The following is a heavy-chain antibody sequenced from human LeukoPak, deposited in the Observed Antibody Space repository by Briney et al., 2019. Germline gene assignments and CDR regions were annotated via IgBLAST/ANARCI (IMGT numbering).Heavy chain of an antibody. D-gene: IGHD1-26*01. CDR2: IYYSGST. CDR1: GGSISSHY. Sequence: SETLSLTCTVSGGSISSHYWSWIRQPPGKGLEWIGYIYYSGSTNYNPSLKTRVTISIDTSKNQFSLKLSSVTAADTAVYYCARAPESGSYSYYLDYWGQGTLVTVSS. J-gene: IGHJ4*02. V-gene: IGHV4-59*11. CDR3: ARAPESGSYSYYLDY.